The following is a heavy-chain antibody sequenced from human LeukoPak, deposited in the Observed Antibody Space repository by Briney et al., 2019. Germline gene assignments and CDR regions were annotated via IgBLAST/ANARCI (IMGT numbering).Heavy chain of an antibody. D-gene: IGHD1-26*01. V-gene: IGHV4-34*01. CDR3: ARGSRDIGTYDFIDH. Sequence: SETLSLTCAVYGGSFSGYYWSWIRQPPGKGLEWIGEINHSGSTNYNPSLKSRVTISVDTSKNQFSLTLTSVTAADTAVYYCARGSRDIGTYDFIDHWGQGILVTVSS. CDR2: INHSGST. CDR1: GGSFSGYY. J-gene: IGHJ4*02.